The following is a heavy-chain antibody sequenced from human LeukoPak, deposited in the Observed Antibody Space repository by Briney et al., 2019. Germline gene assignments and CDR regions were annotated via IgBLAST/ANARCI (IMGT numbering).Heavy chain of an antibody. J-gene: IGHJ6*02. D-gene: IGHD5-12*01. V-gene: IGHV1-69*04. Sequence: SVKVSCKASGGTFRSYAISWMRQAPGQGLEWMGRIIPILGIANYAQKFQGRVTITADKSTSTAYMELSSLRSEDTAVYYCASILGPLRNPAGYSGYDLWYGMDVWGQGTTVTVSS. CDR2: IIPILGIA. CDR1: GGTFRSYA. CDR3: ASILGPLRNPAGYSGYDLWYGMDV.